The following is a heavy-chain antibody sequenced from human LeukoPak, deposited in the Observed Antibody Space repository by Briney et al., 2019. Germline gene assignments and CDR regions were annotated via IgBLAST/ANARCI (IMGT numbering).Heavy chain of an antibody. V-gene: IGHV1-8*03. CDR1: GYTFTSYD. Sequence: ASVKVSCKASGYTFTSYDINWVRQATGQGLEWMGWMNPNSGNTGYAQKFQGRVTITRNTSISTAYMELSSLRSEDTAVYYCARVENLMVRGVIRYWGQGTLVTVSS. D-gene: IGHD3-10*01. CDR3: ARVENLMVRGVIRY. J-gene: IGHJ4*02. CDR2: MNPNSGNT.